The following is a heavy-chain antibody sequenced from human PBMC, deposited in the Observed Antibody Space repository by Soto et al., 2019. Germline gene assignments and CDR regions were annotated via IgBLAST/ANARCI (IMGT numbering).Heavy chain of an antibody. CDR2: IIPIFGTA. D-gene: IGHD5-18*01. CDR1: GGTFSSYA. Sequence: QVQQVQSGAEVKKPGSSVKVSCKASGGTFSSYAISWVRQAPGQGLEWMGGIIPIFGTANYAQKFQGRVTITADESTSTAYMELSSLRSEDTAVYYCAREDTAAADYYCYDMDVWGQGTTVTVSS. CDR3: AREDTAAADYYCYDMDV. J-gene: IGHJ6*02. V-gene: IGHV1-69*01.